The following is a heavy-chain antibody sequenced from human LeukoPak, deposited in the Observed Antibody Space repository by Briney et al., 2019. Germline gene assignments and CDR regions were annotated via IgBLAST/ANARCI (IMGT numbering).Heavy chain of an antibody. CDR1: GFVLSDYG. CDR2: IRYDGSNK. CDR3: AKDLNPSYYDSSGPEY. Sequence: PGGSLRLSCAASGFVLSDYGMHWVRQAPGKGLEWVAFIRYDGSNKYYADSVKGRFTISRDNSKNTLYLQMNSLRAEDTAVYYCAKDLNPSYYDSSGPEYWGQGTLVTVSS. V-gene: IGHV3-30*02. D-gene: IGHD3-22*01. J-gene: IGHJ4*02.